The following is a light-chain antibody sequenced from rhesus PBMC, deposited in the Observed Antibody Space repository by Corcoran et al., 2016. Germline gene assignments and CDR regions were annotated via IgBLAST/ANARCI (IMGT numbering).Light chain of an antibody. J-gene: IGKJ4*01. V-gene: IGKV3-40*03. Sequence: EIVMTQSPATLSLSPGETATLSCRASESVDNYLAWYQQKPGQVPKLLVNSAYFRATGIPDRFSGSGARTEFTLTISSLEPEDVGVYHCQQYNDLLPTFGGGTKVEIK. CDR3: QQYNDLLPT. CDR1: ESVDNY. CDR2: SAY.